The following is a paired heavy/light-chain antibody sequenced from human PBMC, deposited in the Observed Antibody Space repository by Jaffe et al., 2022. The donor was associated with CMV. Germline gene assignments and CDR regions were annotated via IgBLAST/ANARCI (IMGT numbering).Light chain of an antibody. CDR3: QSADSSGTPNWV. Sequence: SYELTQPPSVSVSPGQTARITCSGDALPKQYAYWYQQKPGQAPVLVIYKDSERPSGIPERFSGSSSGTTVTLTISGVQAEDEADYYCQSADSSGTPNWVFGGGTKLTVL. V-gene: IGLV3-25*03. CDR2: KDS. CDR1: ALPKQY. J-gene: IGLJ3*02.
Heavy chain of an antibody. V-gene: IGHV3-33*01. CDR1: GFTFSSYG. J-gene: IGHJ3*02. CDR3: ARDNGRTAYYYDSSGSMNDAFDI. D-gene: IGHD3-22*01. CDR2: IWYDGSNK. Sequence: QVQLVESGGGVVQPGRSLRLSCAASGFTFSSYGMHWVRQAPGKGLEWVAVIWYDGSNKYYADSVKGRFTISRDNSKNTLYLQMNSLRAEDTAVYYCARDNGRTAYYYDSSGSMNDAFDIWGQGTMVTVSS.